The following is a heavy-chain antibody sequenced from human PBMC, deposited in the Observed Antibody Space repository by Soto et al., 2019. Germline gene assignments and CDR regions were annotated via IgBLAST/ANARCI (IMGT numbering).Heavy chain of an antibody. CDR1: GFTFSTYW. V-gene: IGHV3-7*01. D-gene: IGHD1-26*01. J-gene: IGHJ4*02. CDR2: INRDGSEK. Sequence: EAQLVESGGGLVQPGGSLRLSCAAYGFTFSTYWMTWVRQAPGKGLEWVANINRDGSEKNFVESVKGRFIISRDNTKNSVHLQMNSLRVEDTAVYYCASSGSYAPDFDNWGQGTLVTVSS. CDR3: ASSGSYAPDFDN.